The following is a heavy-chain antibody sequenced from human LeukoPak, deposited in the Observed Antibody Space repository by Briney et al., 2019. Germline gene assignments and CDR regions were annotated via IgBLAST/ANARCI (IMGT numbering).Heavy chain of an antibody. D-gene: IGHD6-13*01. Sequence: SETLSLTCTVAGGPISSSSSYWGWIRQPPGKGLEWIGSIYYSGSTYYNPSLKSRVTISVDTSKNQFSLKLSSVTAADTAVYYCARAPIAAAGFDYWGQGTLVTVSS. CDR1: GGPISSSSSY. CDR2: IYYSGST. V-gene: IGHV4-39*07. J-gene: IGHJ4*02. CDR3: ARAPIAAAGFDY.